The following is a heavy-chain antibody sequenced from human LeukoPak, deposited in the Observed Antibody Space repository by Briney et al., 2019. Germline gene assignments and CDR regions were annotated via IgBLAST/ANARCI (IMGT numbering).Heavy chain of an antibody. V-gene: IGHV4-34*01. Sequence: SETLSLTCAVYGGSFSGYYWSWIRQPPGKGLEWIGEINHSGSTNYNPSLKSRVTISVDTSKNQFSLKLSSVTAADTAVYYCARSSLWFGELLYYWGQGTLVTVSS. D-gene: IGHD3-10*01. CDR1: GGSFSGYY. CDR3: ARSSLWFGELLYY. J-gene: IGHJ4*02. CDR2: INHSGST.